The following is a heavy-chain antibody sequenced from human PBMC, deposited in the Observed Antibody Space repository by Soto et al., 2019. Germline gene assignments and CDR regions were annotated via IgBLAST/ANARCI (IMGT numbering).Heavy chain of an antibody. Sequence: EVQLLESGGGLVQPGGSLRLSCAASGITISNYPMSWVRQAPGKGLDWVSGISGSGDKTYYGDSAKGRFTISKDISKNSLSLQLDSLGVEDTAVYFWVKDDGGYPSTAPHWGQGTLVTVSS. CDR2: ISGSGDKT. V-gene: IGHV3-23*01. CDR1: GITISNYP. D-gene: IGHD3-22*01. CDR3: VKDDGGYPSTAPH. J-gene: IGHJ4*02.